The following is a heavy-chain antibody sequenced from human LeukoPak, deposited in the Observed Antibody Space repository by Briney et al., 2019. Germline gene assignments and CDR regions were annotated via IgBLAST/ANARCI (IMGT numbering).Heavy chain of an antibody. CDR1: GFTFSSYE. CDR2: FSGSGLST. J-gene: IGHJ4*02. Sequence: GGSLRLSCAASGFTFSSYEMNWVRQAPGKGLEWVSTFSGSGLSTYYADSVKGRFTISRDNSKNTLYLQMNSLRAEDTAVYYCAKNSSPQDWGQGTLVTVSS. D-gene: IGHD6-13*01. V-gene: IGHV3-23*01. CDR3: AKNSSPQD.